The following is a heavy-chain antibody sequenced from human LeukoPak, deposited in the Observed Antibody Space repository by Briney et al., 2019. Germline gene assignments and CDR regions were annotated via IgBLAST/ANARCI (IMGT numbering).Heavy chain of an antibody. D-gene: IGHD3-22*01. V-gene: IGHV3-48*04. J-gene: IGHJ4*02. CDR1: GFIFSNYN. CDR2: ISSSSGTI. CDR3: ARPSAPYYYDSSAYYAY. Sequence: GGSLRLSCAASGFIFSNYNINWVRQTPGKGLEWLSYISSSSGTIYYADSVKGRFTISRDNAKKSLYLQMNSLRAEDTAVYYCARPSAPYYYDSSAYYAYWGQGTLVTVSS.